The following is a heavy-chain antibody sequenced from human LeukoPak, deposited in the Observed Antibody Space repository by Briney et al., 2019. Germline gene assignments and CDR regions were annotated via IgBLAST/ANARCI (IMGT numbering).Heavy chain of an antibody. J-gene: IGHJ4*02. CDR2: IYHSGST. CDR1: GGSISSGGYS. CDR3: ARVDDSSWHIKFDY. V-gene: IGHV4-30-2*01. D-gene: IGHD6-13*01. Sequence: SETLSLTCAVSGGSISSGGYSWSWIRQPPGKGLEWIGYIYHSGSTYYNPSLKSRVTISVDRSKNQFSLKLSSVTAADTAVYYCARVDDSSWHIKFDYWGQGTLVTVSS.